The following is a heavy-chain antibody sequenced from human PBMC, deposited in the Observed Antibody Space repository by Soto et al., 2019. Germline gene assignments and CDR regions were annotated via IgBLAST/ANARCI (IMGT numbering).Heavy chain of an antibody. D-gene: IGHD2-15*01. V-gene: IGHV4-59*08. Sequence: SETLSLTCSVSGGSISRYYWIWIRQPPGKGLEWIGYIYYSGGTNYNPSLKSRVTISVDTSKNQLSLKLSSVTAADTAVYYCARHFCSGGSCFNFDYWGQGTLVTVSS. CDR2: IYYSGGT. J-gene: IGHJ4*02. CDR1: GGSISRYY. CDR3: ARHFCSGGSCFNFDY.